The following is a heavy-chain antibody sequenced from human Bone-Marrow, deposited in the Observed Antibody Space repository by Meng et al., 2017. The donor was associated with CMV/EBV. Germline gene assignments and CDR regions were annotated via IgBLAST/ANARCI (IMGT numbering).Heavy chain of an antibody. CDR1: GFTFSSYS. J-gene: IGHJ4*02. CDR3: ARDGMWVELDSRRGEKDY. D-gene: IGHD1-7*01. V-gene: IGHV3-21*01. Sequence: GESLKISCAASGFTFSSYSMNWVRQAPGKGLEWVSSISSSSSYIYYADSVKGRFTISRDNAKNSLYLQMNSLRPEDTAVYYCARDGMWVELDSRRGEKDYWGQGWLVTVSS. CDR2: ISSSSSYI.